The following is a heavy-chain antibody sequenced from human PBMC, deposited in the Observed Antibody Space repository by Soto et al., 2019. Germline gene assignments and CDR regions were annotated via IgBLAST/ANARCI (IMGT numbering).Heavy chain of an antibody. J-gene: IGHJ5*02. D-gene: IGHD3-22*01. V-gene: IGHV1-18*01. CDR3: ARDPYYYDSSGYYPAGGNWFDP. Sequence: ASVKVSCKASGYTFTSYGISWVRQAPGQGLEWMGWISAYNGNTNYAQKLQGRVTMTTDTSTSTAYMELRSLRSDDTAVYYCARDPYYYDSSGYYPAGGNWFDPWGQGTLVTVSS. CDR1: GYTFTSYG. CDR2: ISAYNGNT.